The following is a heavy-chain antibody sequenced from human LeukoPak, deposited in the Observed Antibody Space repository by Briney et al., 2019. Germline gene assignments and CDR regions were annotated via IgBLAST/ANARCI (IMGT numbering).Heavy chain of an antibody. CDR1: GGSISSYY. J-gene: IGHJ1*01. D-gene: IGHD3-22*01. Sequence: PSETLSLTCTVSGGSISSYYWSWIRQPPGKGLEWIGYIYYSGSTNYNPSLKSQVTISVDTSKNQFSLKLSSVTAADTAVYYCASGTYYDSSGLYFQHWGQGTLVTVSS. CDR2: IYYSGST. CDR3: ASGTYYDSSGLYFQH. V-gene: IGHV4-59*08.